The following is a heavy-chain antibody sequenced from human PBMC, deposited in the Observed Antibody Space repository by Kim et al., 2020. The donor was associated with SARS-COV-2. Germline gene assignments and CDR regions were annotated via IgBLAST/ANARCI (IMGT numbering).Heavy chain of an antibody. J-gene: IGHJ5*01. D-gene: IGHD1-26*01. CDR2: IKCNVSGG. Sequence: GGSLRLSCAASGFTFSTYWMSWVRQAPGKGLEWVARIKCNVSGGKYDDAVQGRVTISRDNAKNSMYLQMSNLRAEDTAVYYCARGTDLGLPAWG. CDR1: GFTFSTYW. V-gene: IGHV3-7*04. CDR3: ARGTDLGLPA.